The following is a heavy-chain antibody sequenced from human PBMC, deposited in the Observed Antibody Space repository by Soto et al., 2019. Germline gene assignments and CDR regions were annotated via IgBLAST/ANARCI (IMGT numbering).Heavy chain of an antibody. D-gene: IGHD3-22*01. J-gene: IGHJ3*02. CDR1: GYTFTSYY. CDR2: INPSGGST. Sequence: VASVKVSCKASGYTFTSYYMHWVRQAPGQGLEWMGIINPSGGSTSYAQKFQGRVTMTRDTSTSTVYMELSSLRSEDTAVYYCARGGREADSSGYPGHAFDIWGQGTMVTVSS. CDR3: ARGGREADSSGYPGHAFDI. V-gene: IGHV1-46*01.